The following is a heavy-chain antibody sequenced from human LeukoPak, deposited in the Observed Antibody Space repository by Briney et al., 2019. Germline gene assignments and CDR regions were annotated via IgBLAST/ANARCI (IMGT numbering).Heavy chain of an antibody. CDR2: ISGSGGST. CDR1: GLTFSCYA. CDR3: AEVRPGLGYFDY. J-gene: IGHJ4*02. V-gene: IGHV3-23*01. Sequence: GGSLILSCAASGLTFSCYAMSWVRQAPGKVLEWVSAISGSGGSTYYADSLKGRFTIPSDNSKNTRALQMDSLGAGDTAVYECAEVRPGLGYFDYWGQGALVTVSS.